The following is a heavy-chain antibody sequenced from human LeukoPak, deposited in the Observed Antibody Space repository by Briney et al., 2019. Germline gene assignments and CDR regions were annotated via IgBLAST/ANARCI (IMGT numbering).Heavy chain of an antibody. CDR2: ISGSGGST. J-gene: IGHJ4*02. V-gene: IGHV3-23*01. Sequence: GGSLRLSCAASGFTFSSYAMSWVRQAPGKGLEWVSAISGSGGSTYYADSVKGRFTISRDNSKNTLYLQMNSLRAGDTAVYYCAKGGSSYYDTNDYWGQGTLVTVSS. CDR1: GFTFSSYA. CDR3: AKGGSSYYDTNDY. D-gene: IGHD3-22*01.